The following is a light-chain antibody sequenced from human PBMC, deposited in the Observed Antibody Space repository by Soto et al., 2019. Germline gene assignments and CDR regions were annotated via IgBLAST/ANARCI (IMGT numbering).Light chain of an antibody. CDR2: DVN. CDR3: SSYAGTHVV. J-gene: IGLJ1*01. CDR1: SSDVGGYNY. Sequence: QPALTQPPSAYGSPGQSVTVSCTGTSSDVGGYNYVSWYQQHPDKAPKLMIYDVNQWPSGVPDRFSGSKSGNTASLTVSGLQAEDEADYYCSSYAGTHVVFGTGTKLTVL. V-gene: IGLV2-8*01.